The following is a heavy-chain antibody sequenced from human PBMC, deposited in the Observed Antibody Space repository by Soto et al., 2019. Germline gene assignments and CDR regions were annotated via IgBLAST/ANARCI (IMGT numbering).Heavy chain of an antibody. CDR1: GGPISSKNW. CDR2: VYHSGRT. J-gene: IGHJ5*02. Sequence: SETLSLTCAVSGGPISSKNWWSWARLPQGKGLEWIGEVYHSGRTNYNPSLRGRVTISVDKSKNQFSLKLISVTAADTAVYFCARDLGSQTRLSMWDSWFDPWGQGIQVTVSS. D-gene: IGHD1-26*01. V-gene: IGHV4-4*02. CDR3: ARDLGSQTRLSMWDSWFDP.